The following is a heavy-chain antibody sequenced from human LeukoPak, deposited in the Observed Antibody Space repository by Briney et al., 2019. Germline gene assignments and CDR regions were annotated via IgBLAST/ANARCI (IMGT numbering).Heavy chain of an antibody. D-gene: IGHD6-25*01. CDR2: INTDGSTT. Sequence: PGGSLRLSCAASGFTFSSCWMHWVRQAPGRGLVWVSRINTDGSTTNYADSVKGRFTISRDNAENTLYLQMNSLRAEDTAVYYCARGSPAAVWGQGALVTVSS. J-gene: IGHJ4*02. CDR3: ARGSPAAV. V-gene: IGHV3-74*01. CDR1: GFTFSSCW.